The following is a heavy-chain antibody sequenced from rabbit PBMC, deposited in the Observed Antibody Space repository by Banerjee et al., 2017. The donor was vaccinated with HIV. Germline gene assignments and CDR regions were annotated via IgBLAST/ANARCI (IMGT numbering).Heavy chain of an antibody. CDR1: GISFSSGYD. CDR3: ARLYAGYVHAGAANL. V-gene: IGHV1S40*01. Sequence: QSLEESGGGLVKPGASLTLTCTASGISFSSGYDMCWVRQAPGKGLEWIASIYAGSSGSPYCASWAKGRFTISKTSSTTVTLQMTSLTAADTASYFCARLYAGYVHAGAANLWGPGTLVTVS. CDR2: IYAGSSGSP. J-gene: IGHJ4*01. D-gene: IGHD6-1*01.